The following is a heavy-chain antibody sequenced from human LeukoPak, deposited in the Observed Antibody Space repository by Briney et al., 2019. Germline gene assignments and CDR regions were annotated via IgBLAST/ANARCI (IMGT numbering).Heavy chain of an antibody. D-gene: IGHD1-26*01. CDR2: INWNGGGS. J-gene: IGHJ6*02. CDR3: VKHMRATNTYSFFGLDV. V-gene: IGHV3-9*01. Sequence: GGSLRLSCAATGFTFKDYGMHWVRQPPGKGLEWVSSINWNGGGSDYADSVKGRFTISRDNAKNSLYLQLSSLRPEDTALYYCVKHMRATNTYSFFGLDVWGQGTTVTVSS. CDR1: GFTFKDYG.